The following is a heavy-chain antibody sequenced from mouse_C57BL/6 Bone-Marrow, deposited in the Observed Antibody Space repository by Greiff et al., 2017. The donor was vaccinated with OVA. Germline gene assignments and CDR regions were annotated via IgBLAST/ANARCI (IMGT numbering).Heavy chain of an antibody. V-gene: IGHV1-64*01. Sequence: VQLQQPGAELVKPGASVKLSCKASGYTFTSYWMHWVKQRPGQGLEWIGMIHPNSGSTNYNEKFKSKATLTVDKSSSTAYMQLSSLTSEDSAVYYCARDGNYLPWAMDYWGQGTSVTVSS. CDR2: IHPNSGST. CDR1: GYTFTSYW. J-gene: IGHJ4*01. D-gene: IGHD2-1*01. CDR3: ARDGNYLPWAMDY.